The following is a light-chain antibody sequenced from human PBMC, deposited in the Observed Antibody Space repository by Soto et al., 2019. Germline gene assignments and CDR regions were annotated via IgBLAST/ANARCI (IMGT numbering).Light chain of an antibody. CDR2: DVS. CDR1: SRAVGDDNY. V-gene: IGLV2-14*03. J-gene: IGLJ6*01. Sequence: QSALTQPASVSGSPGQSITISCTATSRAVGDDNYVSWYQQHPGKAPKLMIYDVSHRPSGVSNRFSGSKSGNTASLSISGLQAEDEADYYCSSYPTRNTLFGRGTQVTVL. CDR3: SSYPTRNTL.